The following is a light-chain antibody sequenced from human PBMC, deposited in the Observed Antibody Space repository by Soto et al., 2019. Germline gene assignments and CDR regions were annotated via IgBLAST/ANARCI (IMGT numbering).Light chain of an antibody. CDR2: GAS. CDR1: QSVSSN. V-gene: IGKV3-15*01. CDR3: QQYNNWPWT. Sequence: EIVMTQSPATLSVSPGERATLSCRASQSVSSNLAWYQQKPGQAPRLLIYGASTRATGIPARFSGSGSGTEFTLTISSLQSEDCAVCYCQQYNNWPWTFGQGTKVEIK. J-gene: IGKJ1*01.